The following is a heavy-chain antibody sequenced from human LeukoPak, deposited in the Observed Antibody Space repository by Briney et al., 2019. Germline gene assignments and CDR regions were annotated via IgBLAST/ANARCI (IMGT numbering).Heavy chain of an antibody. CDR2: IYHSGST. CDR3: ARHIFSSTSNRFDP. Sequence: SETLSLTCTVSGGSISSGGYYWSWIRQPPGKGLEWIGYIYHSGSTYYNPSLKSRVTISVDTSKNQFSLRLSSVTATDTAMYYCARHIFSSTSNRFDPWGQGTLVAVSS. CDR1: GGSISSGGYY. J-gene: IGHJ5*02. V-gene: IGHV4-30-2*03. D-gene: IGHD6-13*01.